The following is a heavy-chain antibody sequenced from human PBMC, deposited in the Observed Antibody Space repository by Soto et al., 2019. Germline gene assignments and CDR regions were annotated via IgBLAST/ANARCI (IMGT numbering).Heavy chain of an antibody. CDR2: IWYDGSNK. J-gene: IGHJ3*02. D-gene: IGHD2-15*01. CDR3: ARDVEYCSGGSCRVKDDAFDI. V-gene: IGHV3-33*01. Sequence: QVQLVESGGGVVQPGRSLRLSCAASGFTFSSYGMHWVRQAPGKGLEWVAVIWYDGSNKYYADSVKGRFTISRDNSKNTLYLQMNSLRGEDTAVYYCARDVEYCSGGSCRVKDDAFDIWGQGTMVTVSS. CDR1: GFTFSSYG.